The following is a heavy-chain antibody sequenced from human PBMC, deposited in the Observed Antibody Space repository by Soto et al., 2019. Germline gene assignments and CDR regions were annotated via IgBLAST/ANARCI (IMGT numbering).Heavy chain of an antibody. CDR3: VRGSGSYSSAMDV. Sequence: QLQLQESGPGLVKPSETLSLTCTVSGGSISSGTYYWGCVRQPPGKGREWIGTMYYSGTTYYNPSLNGRVTVSVDTSKNQFSLKLSSVTAADTAVYYCVRGSGSYSSAMDVWGQGTTVTVSS. D-gene: IGHD3-10*01. V-gene: IGHV4-39*01. J-gene: IGHJ6*02. CDR2: MYYSGTT. CDR1: GGSISSGTYY.